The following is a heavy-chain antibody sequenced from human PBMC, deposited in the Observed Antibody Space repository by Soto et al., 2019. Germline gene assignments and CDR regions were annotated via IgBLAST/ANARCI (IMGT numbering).Heavy chain of an antibody. CDR1: GGSISTYY. V-gene: IGHV4-59*01. CDR2: IYYSGST. J-gene: IGHJ4*02. D-gene: IGHD3-22*01. CDR3: ARVPYYYDSSGYYYGYFDY. Sequence: SETLSLTCTVSGGSISTYYWNWIRQPPGKGLEWIGYIYYSGSTNYNPSLKSRVTISVDTSKNQFSLRLSSVTAADTAVYYCARVPYYYDSSGYYYGYFDYWGQGTLVTVSS.